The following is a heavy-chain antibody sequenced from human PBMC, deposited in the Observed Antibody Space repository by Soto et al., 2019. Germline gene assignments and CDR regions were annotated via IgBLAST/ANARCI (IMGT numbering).Heavy chain of an antibody. D-gene: IGHD6-19*01. Sequence: EVQLLESGGGLVQPGGSLRLCCAASGFTFSTYAMNWVRQAPGKGLEWVSGISGSGDSTYYADSVKGRFTVSRDNSKNTLYLQMNSLRAEDTAVFYFAKERSSGWSFDYWGQGTLVTVSS. V-gene: IGHV3-23*01. CDR2: ISGSGDST. CDR1: GFTFSTYA. CDR3: AKERSSGWSFDY. J-gene: IGHJ4*02.